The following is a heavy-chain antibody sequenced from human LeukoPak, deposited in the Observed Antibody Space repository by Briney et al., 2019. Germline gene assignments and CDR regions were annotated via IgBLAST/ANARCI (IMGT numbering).Heavy chain of an antibody. CDR3: ARLPGGSGWYYFDY. J-gene: IGHJ4*02. CDR1: GGSISSYY. Sequence: PSETLSLTCTVSGGSISSYYWSWIRQPPGKGLERIGYIYYSGSTNYNPSLKSRVTISVDTSKNQFSLKLSSVTAADTAVYYCARLPGGSGWYYFDYWGQGTLVTVSS. V-gene: IGHV4-59*08. D-gene: IGHD6-19*01. CDR2: IYYSGST.